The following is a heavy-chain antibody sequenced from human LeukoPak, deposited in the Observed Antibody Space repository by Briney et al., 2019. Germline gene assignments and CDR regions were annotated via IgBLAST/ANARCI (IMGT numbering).Heavy chain of an antibody. D-gene: IGHD6-13*01. J-gene: IGHJ6*03. CDR2: MNPNSGNT. Sequence: ASVKVSCKASGYTFTSYDINWVRQATGQGLEWMGWMNPNSGNTGYAQKFQGRVTITRNTSISTAYMELSSLRSEDTAVYYCARGDYVGSSSWYVYYYMDVWGKGTTVTVSS. CDR1: GYTFTSYD. CDR3: ARGDYVGSSSWYVYYYMDV. V-gene: IGHV1-8*03.